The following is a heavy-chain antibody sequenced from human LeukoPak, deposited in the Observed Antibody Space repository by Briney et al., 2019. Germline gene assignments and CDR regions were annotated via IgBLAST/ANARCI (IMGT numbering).Heavy chain of an antibody. Sequence: PGGSLRLSCAASGFTFSSYEMNWVRQAPGKGLEWVSYISSSGSTIYYADSVKGRFTISRDNAKNSLYLQMNSLRAEDTAVYYCARDRGDTYAWDYWGQGPLVTVSS. CDR3: ARDRGDTYAWDY. D-gene: IGHD3-10*01. CDR2: ISSSGSTI. CDR1: GFTFSSYE. V-gene: IGHV3-48*03. J-gene: IGHJ4*02.